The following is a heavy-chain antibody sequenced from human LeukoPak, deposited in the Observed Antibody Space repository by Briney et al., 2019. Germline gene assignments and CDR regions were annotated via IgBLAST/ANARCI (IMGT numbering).Heavy chain of an antibody. Sequence: GGSLRLSCAASGFTFSSYAMSWVRQAPGKGLEWVSAFSGSGGSTYYADSVKGRFTISRDNAKNSLYLQMNSLRAEDTAVYYCARNVAMVKGYFDLWGRGTLVTVSS. CDR2: FSGSGGST. CDR1: GFTFSSYA. CDR3: ARNVAMVKGYFDL. D-gene: IGHD5-18*01. V-gene: IGHV3-23*01. J-gene: IGHJ2*01.